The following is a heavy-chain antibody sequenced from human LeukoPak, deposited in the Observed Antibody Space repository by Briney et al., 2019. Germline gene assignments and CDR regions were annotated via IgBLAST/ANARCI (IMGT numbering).Heavy chain of an antibody. CDR3: ARGSENIRTYYDFWSGPARPDINWFDP. V-gene: IGHV1-8*03. CDR1: GYTFTSYD. D-gene: IGHD3-3*01. CDR2: MNPNSGNT. J-gene: IGHJ5*02. Sequence: ASVKVSCKASGYTFTSYDINWVRQATGRGLEWMGWMNPNSGNTGYAQKFQGRVTITRNTSISTAYMELSSLRSEDTAVYYCARGSENIRTYYDFWSGPARPDINWFDPWGQGTLVTVSS.